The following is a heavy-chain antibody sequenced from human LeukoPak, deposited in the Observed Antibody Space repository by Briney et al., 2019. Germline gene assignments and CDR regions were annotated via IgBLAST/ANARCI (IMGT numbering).Heavy chain of an antibody. V-gene: IGHV3-23*01. J-gene: IGHJ1*01. D-gene: IGHD3-10*01. CDR1: GFTFSTYA. CDR2: ISGSGSST. Sequence: GGSLRLSCAASGFTFSTYAMSWVRQAPGKGLEWVSAISGSGSSTYYADSVKGRFTISRDNSKNTLYLQMNSLRAEDTAVYYCAKDLSPSSGTYYGYFQHWGQGTLVTVSS. CDR3: AKDLSPSSGTYYGYFQH.